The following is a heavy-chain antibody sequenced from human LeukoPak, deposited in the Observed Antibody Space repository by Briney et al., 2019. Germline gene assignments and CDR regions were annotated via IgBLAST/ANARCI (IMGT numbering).Heavy chain of an antibody. CDR2: IYYSGTT. J-gene: IGHJ3*02. Sequence: SETLSLTCTVSGGSISSSSYYWGWIRQPPGKGLEWIGSIYYSGTTYYNPSLKSRVTIAVDTSKNQFSLKLSSVTAADTAVYYCARGPPDCSSTSCYAFDVFDIWGQGTMVTVSS. V-gene: IGHV4-39*07. D-gene: IGHD2-2*01. CDR1: GGSISSSSYY. CDR3: ARGPPDCSSTSCYAFDVFDI.